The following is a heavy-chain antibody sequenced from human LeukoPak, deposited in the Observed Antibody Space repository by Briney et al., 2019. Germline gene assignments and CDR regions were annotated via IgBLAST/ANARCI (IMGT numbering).Heavy chain of an antibody. D-gene: IGHD2-2*01. J-gene: IGHJ6*03. V-gene: IGHV5-51*07. CDR3: ARTYCSSTSCRIGHMDV. CDR1: GYIISSYW. Sequence: GAFLKISSKGSGYIISSYWICLVHQTPEKLQWMVWIISTGDSNTNANPSLRGHVTISAEKSSSTAYVQWSSPKASDTAMHYCARTYCSSTSCRIGHMDVCGKGTTVTVPS. CDR2: ISTGDSNT.